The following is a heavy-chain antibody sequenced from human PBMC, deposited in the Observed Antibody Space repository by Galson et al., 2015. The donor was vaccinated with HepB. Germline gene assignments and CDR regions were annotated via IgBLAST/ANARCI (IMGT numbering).Heavy chain of an antibody. Sequence: SLRLSCAASGFTFSSYGMSWVRQAPGEGLKWVSTISGSAGSTFYADSVKGRFTISRDNSMNTLYLQMNSLRVEDTALYYCAKGGSNWYNWFDPWGQGTLVTVSS. V-gene: IGHV3-23*01. CDR3: AKGGSNWYNWFDP. J-gene: IGHJ5*02. D-gene: IGHD6-13*01. CDR1: GFTFSSYG. CDR2: ISGSAGST.